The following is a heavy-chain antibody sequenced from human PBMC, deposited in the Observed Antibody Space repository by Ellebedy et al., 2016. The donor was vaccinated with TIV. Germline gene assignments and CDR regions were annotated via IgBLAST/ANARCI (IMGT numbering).Heavy chain of an antibody. CDR3: ARKRYYYDSSGYFAQPYYYYYGMGV. D-gene: IGHD3-22*01. Sequence: GESLKISCAATGFTFSTYAMRWVRQAPGKGLEWVAVISYDGSNKYYADSVMVRFTISRDKSKNTLCLQMNSLRAEDTAVYYCARKRYYYDSSGYFAQPYYYYYGMGVWGQGTTVTVSS. J-gene: IGHJ6*02. CDR1: GFTFSTYA. CDR2: ISYDGSNK. V-gene: IGHV3-30*01.